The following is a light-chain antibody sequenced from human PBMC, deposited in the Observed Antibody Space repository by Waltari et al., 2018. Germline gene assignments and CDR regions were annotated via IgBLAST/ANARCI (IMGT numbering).Light chain of an antibody. CDR2: DVD. Sequence: QSALTQPASVSGSPGQPITITCTVTTGDIGSYTYFSWYQQYPGEAPKLIVYDVDNRPSGISDRFSGSKSGNTASLTISGLQTEDEADYYCSSYTSGASVDVFGTGTRVTVL. J-gene: IGLJ1*01. CDR3: SSYTSGASVDV. CDR1: TGDIGSYTY. V-gene: IGLV2-14*01.